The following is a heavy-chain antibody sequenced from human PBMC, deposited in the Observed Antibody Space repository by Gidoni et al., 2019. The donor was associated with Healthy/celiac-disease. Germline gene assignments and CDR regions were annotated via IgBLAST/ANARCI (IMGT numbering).Heavy chain of an antibody. Sequence: QVQLQQWGAGLLKPSETLSLTCAVYGGSFSGYYWSWIRQPPGKGLEWIGEINHSGSPNYNPSLKSRVTISVDTSKNQFSLKLSSVTAADTAVYYCAREGRTRWLQLVGYWYFDYWGQGTLVTVSS. CDR3: AREGRTRWLQLVGYWYFDY. J-gene: IGHJ4*02. CDR1: GGSFSGYY. V-gene: IGHV4-34*01. CDR2: INHSGSP. D-gene: IGHD5-12*01.